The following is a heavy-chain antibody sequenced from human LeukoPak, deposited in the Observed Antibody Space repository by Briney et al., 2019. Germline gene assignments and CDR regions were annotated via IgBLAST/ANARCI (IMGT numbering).Heavy chain of an antibody. CDR3: ARDSNRYFDY. J-gene: IGHJ4*02. Sequence: GGSLRLSCAASGFTFSSYWMHWVRQAPGKGLEWVSSISSSSSYIYYADSVKGRFTISRDNAKNSLYLQMNSLRAEDTAVYYCARDSNRYFDYWGQGTLVTVSS. D-gene: IGHD1-14*01. CDR1: GFTFSSYW. V-gene: IGHV3-21*01. CDR2: ISSSSSYI.